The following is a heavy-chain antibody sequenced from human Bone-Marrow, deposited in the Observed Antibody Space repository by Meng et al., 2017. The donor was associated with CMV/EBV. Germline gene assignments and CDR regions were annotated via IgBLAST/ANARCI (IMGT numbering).Heavy chain of an antibody. CDR1: GFTFSSYA. J-gene: IGHJ4*02. Sequence: GESLKISCAASGFTFSSYAMHWVRQAPGKGLEWVAVISYDGSNKYYADSVKGRFTISRDNYKNTLYLQMNSLRAEDTAVYYCARARPGILLWFGELSSQPLDYWGQGTLVTVSS. CDR3: ARARPGILLWFGELSSQPLDY. V-gene: IGHV3-30*04. D-gene: IGHD3-10*01. CDR2: ISYDGSNK.